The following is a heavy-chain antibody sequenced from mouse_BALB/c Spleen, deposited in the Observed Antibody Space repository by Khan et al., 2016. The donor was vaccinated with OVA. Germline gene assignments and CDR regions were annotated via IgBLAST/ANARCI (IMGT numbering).Heavy chain of an antibody. CDR1: GYTFTSYW. CDR3: ARGNYYGNSVYAMDY. V-gene: IGHV1S41*01. J-gene: IGHJ4*01. CDR2: IAPGSGST. D-gene: IGHD1-1*01. Sequence: DLVKPGASVKLSCKASGYTFTSYWINWIKQRPGQGLEWMGRIAPGSGSTSYNAMFKGKATLTVDTSSTTAYIQFSSLSSEDSAVXFCARGNYYGNSVYAMDYWGQGTSVTVSS.